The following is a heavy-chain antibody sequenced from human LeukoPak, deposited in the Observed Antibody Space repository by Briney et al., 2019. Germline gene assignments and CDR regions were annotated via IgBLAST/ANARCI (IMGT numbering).Heavy chain of an antibody. CDR2: INHSGST. J-gene: IGHJ2*01. CDR3: ARDEGDYYRLPNWYFDL. CDR1: GGSFSGYY. Sequence: PAETLSLTCAVYGGSFSGYYWSWIRQPPGKGLEWIGEINHSGSTNYNPSLKSRVTISVDTSKNQFSLKLSSVTAADTAVYYCARDEGDYYRLPNWYFDLWGRGTLVTVSS. D-gene: IGHD3-3*01. V-gene: IGHV4-34*01.